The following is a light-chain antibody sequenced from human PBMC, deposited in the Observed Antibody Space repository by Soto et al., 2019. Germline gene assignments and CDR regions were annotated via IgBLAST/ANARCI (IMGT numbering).Light chain of an antibody. CDR1: QSISSY. CDR3: QQSYSTPRFT. J-gene: IGKJ2*01. Sequence: DIQMTQSPSSLSASVGDRVTITCRASQSISSYLNWYQQKPGKAPKLLIYAASSLQSGVPSRFSGSGSGTDFNLTISSLQPEDFATYDCQQSYSTPRFTFGQGTKLEIK. CDR2: AAS. V-gene: IGKV1-39*01.